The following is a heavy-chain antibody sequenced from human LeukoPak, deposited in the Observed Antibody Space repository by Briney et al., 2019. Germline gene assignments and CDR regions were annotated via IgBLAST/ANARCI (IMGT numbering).Heavy chain of an antibody. CDR2: MSDDGSIK. CDR3: ARSKRSGWTPFDY. J-gene: IGHJ4*02. D-gene: IGHD6-19*01. V-gene: IGHV3-30*04. Sequence: GGSLRLSCAASGFTFSTSPMHWVRQAPGKGLEWVAVMSDDGSIKYYTDSVRGRFTISRDNSKNTLYLQMDSLRGEDTAVYLCARSKRSGWTPFDYWGQGTLVTVSS. CDR1: GFTFSTSP.